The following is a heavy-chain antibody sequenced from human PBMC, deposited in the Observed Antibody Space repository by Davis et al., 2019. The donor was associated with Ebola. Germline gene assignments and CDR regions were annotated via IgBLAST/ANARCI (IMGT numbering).Heavy chain of an antibody. CDR2: IVIGSGHT. J-gene: IGHJ4*02. Sequence: SVKVSCKASGFTFSSSAVQWVRQARGQRLEWIGWIVIGSGHTNYAQKFQERVTITRDMSTNTVYMELNSLRAEDTAVYYCAKGLEEDSGDPEVALHYWGQGTLVTVSS. V-gene: IGHV1-58*01. D-gene: IGHD4-17*01. CDR1: GFTFSSSA. CDR3: AKGLEEDSGDPEVALHY.